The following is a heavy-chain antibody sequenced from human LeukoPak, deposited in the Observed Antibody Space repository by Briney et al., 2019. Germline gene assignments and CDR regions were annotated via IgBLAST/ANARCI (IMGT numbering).Heavy chain of an antibody. D-gene: IGHD1-7*01. CDR2: IWYDGSNK. J-gene: IGHJ6*03. CDR3: ARGPSITGTTPYYYYVDV. Sequence: GGSLRLSCAASGFTFSSYGVHWVRQAPGKGLEWVAVIWYDGSNKYYADSVKGRFTISRDNSKNTLYLQMNSLRAEDTAVYYCARGPSITGTTPYYYYVDVWGKGTTVTVSS. V-gene: IGHV3-33*01. CDR1: GFTFSSYG.